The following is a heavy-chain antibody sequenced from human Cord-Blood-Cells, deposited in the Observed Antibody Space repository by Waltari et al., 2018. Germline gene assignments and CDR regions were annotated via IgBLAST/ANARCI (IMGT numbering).Heavy chain of an antibody. D-gene: IGHD4-17*01. V-gene: IGHV4-31*03. Sequence: QVQLQESGPGLVKPSQTLSLTCTVSGGSISSGGYYWSWIRQHPGKGLEWIGYIYYSGSTYYNPSRKSRVTISVDTSKNQFSLKLSSVTVADTAVYYCARSRGPNDYGDHEGLNEVACDIWGQGTMVTVSS. CDR1: GGSISSGGYY. CDR3: ARSRGPNDYGDHEGLNEVACDI. CDR2: IYYSGST. J-gene: IGHJ3*02.